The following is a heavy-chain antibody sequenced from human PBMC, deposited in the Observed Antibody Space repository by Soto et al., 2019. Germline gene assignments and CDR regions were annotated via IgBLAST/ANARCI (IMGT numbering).Heavy chain of an antibody. CDR3: ARDPVLAFVAAYYFDY. J-gene: IGHJ4*02. D-gene: IGHD6-19*01. Sequence: QVQLVESGGGVVQPGRSLRLSRAASGFTFSSYAMHWVRQAPGKGLEWVAVISYDGSNKYYADSVKGRFTISRDNSKNTLYLQMNRLRAEDTAVYYCARDPVLAFVAAYYFDYWGQGTLVTVSS. V-gene: IGHV3-30-3*01. CDR1: GFTFSSYA. CDR2: ISYDGSNK.